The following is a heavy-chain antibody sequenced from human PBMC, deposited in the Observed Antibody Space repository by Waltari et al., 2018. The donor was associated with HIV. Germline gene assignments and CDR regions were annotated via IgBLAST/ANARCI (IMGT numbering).Heavy chain of an antibody. CDR2: IYYSGST. D-gene: IGHD2-2*01. V-gene: IGHV4-39*01. Sequence: QLQLQESGPGLVKPSETLSLTCTVSGGSISSSSYYWGWIRQPPGKGLEWIGSIYYSGSTYYTPSLKSRVTISVDTSKNQFSLKLSSVTAADTAVYYCARHRSGYCSSTSCYDGGYYFDYWGQGTLVTVSS. CDR3: ARHRSGYCSSTSCYDGGYYFDY. J-gene: IGHJ4*02. CDR1: GGSISSSSYY.